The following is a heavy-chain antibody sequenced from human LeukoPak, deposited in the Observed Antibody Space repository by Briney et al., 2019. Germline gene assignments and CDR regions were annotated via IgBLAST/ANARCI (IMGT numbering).Heavy chain of an antibody. CDR1: GGSFSGYY. Sequence: PSETLCLTCAVYGGSFSGYYWSWIRQPPGKGLEWIGEINHSGSTNYHPHLKSRVIISVDPSKNQFSLKLSAVTAADRVLYYCERGHTSYSSGWLDLWGQGTLVTVSS. CDR2: INHSGST. V-gene: IGHV4-34*01. CDR3: ERGHTSYSSGWLDL. J-gene: IGHJ5*02. D-gene: IGHD6-19*01.